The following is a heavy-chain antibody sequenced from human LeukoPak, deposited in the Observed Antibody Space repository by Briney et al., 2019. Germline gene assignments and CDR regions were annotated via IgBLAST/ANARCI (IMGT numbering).Heavy chain of an antibody. J-gene: IGHJ6*03. V-gene: IGHV1-2*02. CDR3: ARGGLPIYYYYIDV. CDR1: GYTFTGYY. D-gene: IGHD3-16*01. Sequence: GASVKVSCKASGYTFTGYYMHWVRQAPGQGLGWMGWVNHNSGGTNYAQKFQGRVTMTRDTSINTAYMELSRLRSDDTAVYYCARGGLPIYYYYIDVWGKGTTVTVSS. CDR2: VNHNSGGT.